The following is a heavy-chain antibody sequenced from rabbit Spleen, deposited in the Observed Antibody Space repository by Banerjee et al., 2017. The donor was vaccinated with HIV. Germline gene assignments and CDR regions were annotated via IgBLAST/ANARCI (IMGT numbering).Heavy chain of an antibody. CDR3: ARDAGSGAYIDVYFNL. V-gene: IGHV1S7*01. D-gene: IGHD8-1*01. Sequence: QLEESAGGLVQPGGSLKLSCKASRFDFSTYSMSWVRQAPGKGLEWIGYIVPIFGVTYYANWVNGRFTISSHNAQNTLYLQLNSLTAADTATYFCARDAGSGAYIDVYFNLWGPGTLVTVS. CDR1: RFDFSTYS. J-gene: IGHJ4*01. CDR2: IVPIFGVT.